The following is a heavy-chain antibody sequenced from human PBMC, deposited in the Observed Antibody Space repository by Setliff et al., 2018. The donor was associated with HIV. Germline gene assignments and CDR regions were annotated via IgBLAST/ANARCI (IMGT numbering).Heavy chain of an antibody. J-gene: IGHJ5*02. D-gene: IGHD3-22*01. V-gene: IGHV4-30-4*07. CDR2: IYYSGGT. CDR3: ARENGWLFGWFDP. CDR1: GDSIASGGYS. Sequence: SETLSLTCTVSGDSIASGGYSWTWIRQPPGRALEWIGYIYYSGGTSYSGTTYYNPSVASRITISGDTSKNQFSLKLTSVTAADTAIYYCARENGWLFGWFDPWGQGTPVTVAS.